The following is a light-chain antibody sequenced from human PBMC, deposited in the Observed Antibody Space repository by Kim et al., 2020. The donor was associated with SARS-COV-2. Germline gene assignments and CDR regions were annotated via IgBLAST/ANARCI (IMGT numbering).Light chain of an antibody. CDR3: YSAADSSWV. Sequence: SYELTQPSSVLVSPGQTARITCSGDVLAENYARWLQQKAGQAPVVVIYKDSERPSGIPERFSGSSSGTTVTLTISGAQVEDEADYYCYSAADSSWVFGGGTQLTV. CDR2: KDS. CDR1: VLAENY. V-gene: IGLV3-27*01. J-gene: IGLJ3*02.